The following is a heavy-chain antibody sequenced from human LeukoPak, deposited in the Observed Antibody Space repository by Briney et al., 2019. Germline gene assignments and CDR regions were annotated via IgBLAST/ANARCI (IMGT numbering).Heavy chain of an antibody. CDR3: ARDYYGGNNFDY. Sequence: SETLSLTCTVSGGSISSYYWSWIRQPPGKGLGWIGYIYYSGSTNYNPSLKSRVTISVDTSKNQFSLKLSSVTAADTAVYYCARDYYGGNNFDYWGQGTLVTVSS. V-gene: IGHV4-59*01. D-gene: IGHD4-23*01. CDR2: IYYSGST. J-gene: IGHJ4*02. CDR1: GGSISSYY.